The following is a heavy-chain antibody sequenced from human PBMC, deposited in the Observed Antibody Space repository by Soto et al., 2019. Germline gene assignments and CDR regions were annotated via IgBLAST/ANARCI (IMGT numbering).Heavy chain of an antibody. J-gene: IGHJ6*02. V-gene: IGHV4-30-4*01. CDR2: IYYSGNT. Sequence: NPSETLSLTCTVSGESISSGDHYWSWVRQSPGEGLEWIGFIYYSGNTYYNPSLKSRVSMSVDTSNNQFSLKLNSVTAADTAVYYCARDAGHCNSVSCYPYNMDVWGQGTTVTVSS. CDR3: ARDAGHCNSVSCYPYNMDV. CDR1: GESISSGDHY. D-gene: IGHD2-15*01.